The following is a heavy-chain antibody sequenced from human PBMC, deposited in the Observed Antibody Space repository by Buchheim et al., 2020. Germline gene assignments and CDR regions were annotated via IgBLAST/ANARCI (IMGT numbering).Heavy chain of an antibody. D-gene: IGHD5-18*01. CDR1: GGSISSGDYY. CDR2: IYYSGST. CDR3: ARAGSAYNYGNYDY. J-gene: IGHJ4*02. Sequence: QVQLQESGPGLVKPSQTLSLTCTVSGGSISSGDYYWSWIRQPPGKGLEWIGYIYYSGSTYYNPSLTNRITISVDTSKNPFSLKLNSVTAADTAVYYCARAGSAYNYGNYDYWGQGTL. V-gene: IGHV4-30-4*01.